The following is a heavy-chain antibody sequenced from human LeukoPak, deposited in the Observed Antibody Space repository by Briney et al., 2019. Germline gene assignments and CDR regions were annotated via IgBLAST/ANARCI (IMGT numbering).Heavy chain of an antibody. D-gene: IGHD5-18*01. CDR2: IIPIFGTA. CDR1: GGTFSSYA. V-gene: IGHV1-69*13. J-gene: IGHJ3*02. CDR3: ARDVDTAMVDDAFDI. Sequence: ASVKVSCKASGGTFSSYAISWVRQAPGQGLEWMGGIIPIFGTANYAQKFQGRVTITADEPTSTAYMELSSLRSEDTAVYYCARDVDTAMVDDAFDIWGQGTMVTVSS.